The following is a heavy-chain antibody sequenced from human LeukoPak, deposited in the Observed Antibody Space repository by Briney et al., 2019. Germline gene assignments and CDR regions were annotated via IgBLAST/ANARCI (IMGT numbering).Heavy chain of an antibody. D-gene: IGHD6-19*01. V-gene: IGHV3-21*01. Sequence: PGGSLRLSCAASGFTFSSYSMNWVRQAPGKGLEWVSSISSSSSYIYYADSVKGRFTISRDNAKNSLYLQMNSLRAEDTAVYYCARDTEQWLGDLDYWGQGTLVTVSS. CDR3: ARDTEQWLGDLDY. CDR1: GFTFSSYS. J-gene: IGHJ4*02. CDR2: ISSSSSYI.